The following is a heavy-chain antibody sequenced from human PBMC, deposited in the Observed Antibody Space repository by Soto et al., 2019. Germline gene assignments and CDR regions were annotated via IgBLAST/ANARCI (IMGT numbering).Heavy chain of an antibody. CDR2: IWYDGSNK. Sequence: ESVGGVVQPGRSLRLSCAASGFTFSSYGMHWVRQAPGKGLEWVAVIWYDGSNKYYADSVKGRFTISRDNSKNTLYLQMNSLRAEDTAVYYCARVRRVYSGYDLDYWGQGTLVTVSS. CDR1: GFTFSSYG. J-gene: IGHJ4*02. D-gene: IGHD5-12*01. V-gene: IGHV3-33*01. CDR3: ARVRRVYSGYDLDY.